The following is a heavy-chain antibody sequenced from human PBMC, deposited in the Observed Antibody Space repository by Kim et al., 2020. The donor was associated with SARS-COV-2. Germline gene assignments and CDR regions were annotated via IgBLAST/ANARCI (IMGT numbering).Heavy chain of an antibody. Sequence: SETLSLTCTVSGGSISSYYWSWIRQPPGKGLEWIGYIYYSGSTNYNPSLKSRVTISVDTSKNQFSLKLSSVTAADTAVYYCARGPKKTYYYDSSGYYRPYQNYYYYYRRDVWGQGTTVTVSS. CDR1: GGSISSYY. V-gene: IGHV4-59*13. CDR3: ARGPKKTYYYDSSGYYRPYQNYYYYYRRDV. J-gene: IGHJ6*02. CDR2: IYYSGST. D-gene: IGHD3-22*01.